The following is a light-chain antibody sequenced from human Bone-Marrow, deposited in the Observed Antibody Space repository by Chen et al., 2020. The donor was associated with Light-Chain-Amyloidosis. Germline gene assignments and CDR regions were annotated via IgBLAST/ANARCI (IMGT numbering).Light chain of an antibody. Sequence: SYELTQPPSVSVSPGQTARITCSGDDLPTKYAYWYQQKPGQAPVLVIHRDTERPSGISERFSGSGSGTTATLTIRGVQAEDRADYHCQSADSGGTYEVIFGGGTMLTVL. CDR2: RDT. V-gene: IGLV3-25*03. CDR1: DLPTKY. J-gene: IGLJ2*01. CDR3: QSADSGGTYEVI.